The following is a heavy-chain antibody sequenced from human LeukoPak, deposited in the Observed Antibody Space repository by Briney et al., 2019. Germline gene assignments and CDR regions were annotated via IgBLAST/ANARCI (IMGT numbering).Heavy chain of an antibody. V-gene: IGHV4-38-2*02. CDR1: GYSISSADY. Sequence: ETLSLTCSVSGYSISSADYWGWIRPPPGKGLEWIGSIYHSGSTYYNPSLKSRVTLSVDTSTNQLFLKLSSVTAADTAVYYCARLYSSSFSDWGQGTLVTVSS. J-gene: IGHJ4*02. CDR3: ARLYSSSFSD. CDR2: IYHSGST. D-gene: IGHD6-6*01.